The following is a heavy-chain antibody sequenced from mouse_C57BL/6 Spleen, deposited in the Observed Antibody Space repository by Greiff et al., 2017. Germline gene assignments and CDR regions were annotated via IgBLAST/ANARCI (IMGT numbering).Heavy chain of an antibody. V-gene: IGHV3-6*01. D-gene: IGHD2-4*01. CDR2: ISYDGSN. Sequence: ESGPGLVKPSQCLSLTCSVTGYSITSGYYWNWIRQFPGKKLEWMGYISYDGSNNYNPSLKNRISITRDTSKNQFFLKFNSVTTEDTSAYYCATLYYYDGAWFAYWCQGTLVTVSA. CDR3: ATLYYYDGAWFAY. J-gene: IGHJ3*01. CDR1: GYSITSGYY.